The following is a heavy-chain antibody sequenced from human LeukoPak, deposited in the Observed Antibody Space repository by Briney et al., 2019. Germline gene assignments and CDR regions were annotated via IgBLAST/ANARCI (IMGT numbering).Heavy chain of an antibody. CDR1: GFIFSNYD. J-gene: IGHJ4*02. Sequence: GGSLRLSCAASGFIFSNYDMNWDRQAPGKGLEWISYISSSGSSIYYADSVKGRFTISRDNAKRSLYLQMNSLRAEDTAVYYCVKDSEATFDYWGQGTLVTVSS. CDR3: VKDSEATFDY. V-gene: IGHV3-48*03. CDR2: ISSSGSSI.